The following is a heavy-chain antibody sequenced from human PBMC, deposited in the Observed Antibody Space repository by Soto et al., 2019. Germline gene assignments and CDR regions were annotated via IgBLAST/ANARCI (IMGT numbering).Heavy chain of an antibody. J-gene: IGHJ5*02. D-gene: IGHD3-9*01. V-gene: IGHV1-2*02. CDR3: ARVVSPYYDVLTGNWFDP. CDR2: IKSFNGDT. Sequence: QVQLVQSGAEVKEPGASVKVSCKASGYTFTGYYMHWARQAPGQGLEWMGWIKSFNGDTNYAQKCQGRVTLTRDTSISTAYMELSRLKSDDTAVYYCARVVSPYYDVLTGNWFDPWGQGTLVTVSS. CDR1: GYTFTGYY.